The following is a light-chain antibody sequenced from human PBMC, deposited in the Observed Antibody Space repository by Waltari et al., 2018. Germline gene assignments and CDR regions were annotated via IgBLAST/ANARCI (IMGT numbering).Light chain of an antibody. Sequence: AIRITQSPSSLSASTGDRVTITCRASQNISTYLAWYQQRPVQAPKLLIYTTSTLQSGVTSRFSGSGSGTDFALTISCLQAEDFAIYYCQQYYTYPLTFGGGTRV. J-gene: IGKJ4*01. CDR2: TTS. CDR3: QQYYTYPLT. CDR1: QNISTY. V-gene: IGKV1-8*01.